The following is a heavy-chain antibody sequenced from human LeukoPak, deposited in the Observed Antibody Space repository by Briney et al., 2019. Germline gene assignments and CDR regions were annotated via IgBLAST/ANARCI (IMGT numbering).Heavy chain of an antibody. CDR3: AKEYSSSSLYYYYGMDV. CDR2: ISSSSSYI. Sequence: GGSLRLSCAASGFTFSSYSMNWVRQAPGKGLEWVSSISSSSSYIYYADSVKGRFTISRDNSKNTLYLQMNSLRAEDTAVYYCAKEYSSSSLYYYYGMDVWGQGTTVTVSS. CDR1: GFTFSSYS. J-gene: IGHJ6*02. V-gene: IGHV3-21*01. D-gene: IGHD6-6*01.